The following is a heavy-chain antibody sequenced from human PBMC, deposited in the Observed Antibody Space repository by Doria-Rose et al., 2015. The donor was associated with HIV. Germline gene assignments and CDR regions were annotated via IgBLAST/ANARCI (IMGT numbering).Heavy chain of an antibody. CDR1: GVSLSSPGMG. CDR2: ICSDDER. V-gene: IGHV2-26*01. CDR3: ARIKSSRWYHKYYFDF. J-gene: IGHJ4*02. Sequence: QVQLVQSGPVLVKPTETLTLTCTVSGVSLSSPGMGVSWIRQPPGKALEWLANICSDDERSYNTSLKSRLTISRCTSKSQVVLTMTDMDPVDTATYYCARIKSSRWYHKYYFDFWGQGTLVIVSA. D-gene: IGHD6-13*01.